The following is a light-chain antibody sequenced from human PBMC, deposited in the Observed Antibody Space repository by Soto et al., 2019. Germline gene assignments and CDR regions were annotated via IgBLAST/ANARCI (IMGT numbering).Light chain of an antibody. CDR1: QSISSW. CDR3: QQYHSSWT. CDR2: DAS. Sequence: GDRVIITCLASQSISSWLAWYQQKPGKAPNLLIYDASSLESGVPSRFSGSGSGTEFTLTISSLQPDDFATYYCQQYHSSWTFGQGTKVDI. J-gene: IGKJ1*01. V-gene: IGKV1-5*01.